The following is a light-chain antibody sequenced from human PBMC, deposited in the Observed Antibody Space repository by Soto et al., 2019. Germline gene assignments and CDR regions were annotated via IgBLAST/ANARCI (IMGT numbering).Light chain of an antibody. CDR2: GAS. CDR3: QQYGSSPFT. V-gene: IGKV3-20*01. Sequence: EIVLTQSPGTLSVSPGERATLSCRASQNVTRSFLAWYQHKPGQSPRLLIYGASSRASGIPARFTGSGSGTDFNFSISRLEPEDFAVYYCQQYGSSPFTFGPGTTVDIK. CDR1: QNVTRSF. J-gene: IGKJ3*01.